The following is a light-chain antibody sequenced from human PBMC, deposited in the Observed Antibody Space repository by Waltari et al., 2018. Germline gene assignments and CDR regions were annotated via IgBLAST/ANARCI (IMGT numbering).Light chain of an antibody. Sequence: QAVVTQPSSLSASPGASASLPCTLRRDFNVDAYSMYWYQQMPGSPPQFLLRYNSDSGWQRGSGVPTRFSGSKDASASAGILLISGLQSEDEADYYCMIWHNNAVVFGGGTTLTVL. V-gene: IGLV5-45*02. J-gene: IGLJ2*01. CDR1: RDFNVDAYS. CDR2: YNSDSGW. CDR3: MIWHNNAVV.